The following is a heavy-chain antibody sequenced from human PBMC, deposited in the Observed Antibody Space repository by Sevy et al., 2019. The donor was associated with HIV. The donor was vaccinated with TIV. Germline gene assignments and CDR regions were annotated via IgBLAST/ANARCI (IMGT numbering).Heavy chain of an antibody. CDR2: IRYDGNNK. D-gene: IGHD6-13*01. J-gene: IGHJ6*02. CDR3: AKGMQQGYYYGMDV. CDR1: GFTFSSYG. Sequence: GGCLRLSCAASGFTFSSYGMHWVRQAPGKGLEWVAFIRYDGNNKYYTGSVKGRFTISRDNSKNTLYLQMNSLRAEDTAVYYCAKGMQQGYYYGMDVWGQGTTVTVSS. V-gene: IGHV3-30*02.